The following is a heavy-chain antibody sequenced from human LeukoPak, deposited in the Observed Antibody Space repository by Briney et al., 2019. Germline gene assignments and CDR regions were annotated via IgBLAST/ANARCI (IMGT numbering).Heavy chain of an antibody. Sequence: NPSETLSLTCTVSGGSISSGSYYWSWIRQPAGKGLEWIGRIYTSGSTNYNPSLKSRVTISVDTSKNQFPLKLSSVTAADTAVYYCAISFRSSLHELDAFDIWGQGTMVTVSS. V-gene: IGHV4-61*02. CDR1: GGSISSGSYY. J-gene: IGHJ3*02. CDR2: IYTSGST. D-gene: IGHD6-13*01. CDR3: AISFRSSLHELDAFDI.